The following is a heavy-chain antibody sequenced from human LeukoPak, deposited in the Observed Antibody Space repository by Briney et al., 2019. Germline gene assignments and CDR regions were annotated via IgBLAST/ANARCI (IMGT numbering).Heavy chain of an antibody. CDR1: GGSITSSKYF. Sequence: PSETLFLTCAVSGGSITSSKYFWGWIRQPPGKELELIGIISYSGSTDYNPSLKSRVTISTDTSKNQFSLKLTSVTAADTAVYYCAGLGVMVLVYQFEYWGRGTPVTVSS. CDR3: AGLGVMVLVYQFEY. V-gene: IGHV4-39*07. J-gene: IGHJ4*02. CDR2: ISYSGST. D-gene: IGHD2-8*01.